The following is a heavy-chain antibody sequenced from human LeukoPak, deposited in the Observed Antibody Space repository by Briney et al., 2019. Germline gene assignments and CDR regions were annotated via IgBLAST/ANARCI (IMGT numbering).Heavy chain of an antibody. CDR1: GFTFSSYG. D-gene: IGHD3-22*01. V-gene: IGHV3-33*01. Sequence: GGSLRLSCAASGFTFSSYGMHWVRQAPGKGLEWVAVIWYDGSNKYYADSVKGRFTISRDNSKNTLYLQMNSLRAEDTAVYYCARDSHDSSGYPRFFDYWGQGTLVTVSS. CDR2: IWYDGSNK. J-gene: IGHJ4*02. CDR3: ARDSHDSSGYPRFFDY.